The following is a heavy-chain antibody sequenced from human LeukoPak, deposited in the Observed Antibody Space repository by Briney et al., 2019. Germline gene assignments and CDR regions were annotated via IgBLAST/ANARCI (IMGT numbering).Heavy chain of an antibody. CDR1: GDSVSRKSAA. J-gene: IGHJ5*02. D-gene: IGHD3-9*01. CDR3: ARWLTT. V-gene: IGHV6-1*01. CDR2: TYYRSRWYK. Sequence: SQTLSLTCAISGDSVSRKSAAWNWIRQSPSRCLEWLGTTYYRSRWYKDYAVSVKSRITINPDTSKNRFSLQLNSVTPEDTAVYYCARWLTTWGQGTLVTVSS.